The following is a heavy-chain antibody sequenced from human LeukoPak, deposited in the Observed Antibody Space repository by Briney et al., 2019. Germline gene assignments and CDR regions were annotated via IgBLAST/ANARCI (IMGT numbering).Heavy chain of an antibody. CDR1: GFTFSSNG. D-gene: IGHD2-15*01. CDR2: IWYDGSNK. J-gene: IGHJ4*02. Sequence: PGRSLRLSCAASGFTFSSNGMHWVRQAPRKGLEWVAVIWYDGSNKYYADSAKSRFTTSTDNSKNTLYLQTTSRSADNTAVYYRAKVRHCSGGSCYYFDYWGQGTLVTVSS. CDR3: AKVRHCSGGSCYYFDY. V-gene: IGHV3-33*06.